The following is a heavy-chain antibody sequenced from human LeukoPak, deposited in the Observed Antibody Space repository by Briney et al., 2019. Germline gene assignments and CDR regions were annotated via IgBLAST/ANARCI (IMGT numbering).Heavy chain of an antibody. CDR3: ARDQRIVGATTIDY. CDR2: INYSGST. D-gene: IGHD1-26*01. CDR1: GDSISSNTYF. J-gene: IGHJ4*02. V-gene: IGHV4-39*07. Sequence: SETLSLTCTVSGDSISSNTYFWGWIRQPPGEGLELIAIINYSGSTYSNPSLKSRVTMSVDTSRNQLSLKLSSVTAADTAVYYCARDQRIVGATTIDYWGQGILVTVSS.